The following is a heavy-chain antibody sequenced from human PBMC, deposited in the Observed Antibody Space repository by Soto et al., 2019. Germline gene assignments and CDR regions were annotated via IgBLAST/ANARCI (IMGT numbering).Heavy chain of an antibody. Sequence: GASVKVSCKASGYTFTSYYMHWVRQAPGQGLEWMGIINPSGGSTSYAQKFQGRVTMTRDTSTSTVYMELSSLRSEDTAVYYCARDWAPYSSSSHNCFDPWGQGTLVTVSS. CDR2: INPSGGST. J-gene: IGHJ5*02. CDR3: ARDWAPYSSSSHNCFDP. CDR1: GYTFTSYY. V-gene: IGHV1-46*01. D-gene: IGHD6-6*01.